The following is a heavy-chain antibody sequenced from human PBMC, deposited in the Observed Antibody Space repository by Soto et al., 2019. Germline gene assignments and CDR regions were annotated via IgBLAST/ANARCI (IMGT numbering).Heavy chain of an antibody. Sequence: QVQLVQSGAEVKKPGASVRVSCRTSGYTFTSYAIHWVRQAPGQGLEWMAWSNIGNGNTKYSQKFHGRVTVSRDTSGSIAYMELSSLGSEDTAVYYCASEPLCGGVCYDHWLDPWGQGTLVTVSS. CDR1: GYTFTSYA. CDR2: SNIGNGNT. J-gene: IGHJ5*02. D-gene: IGHD2-21*02. V-gene: IGHV1-3*04. CDR3: ASEPLCGGVCYDHWLDP.